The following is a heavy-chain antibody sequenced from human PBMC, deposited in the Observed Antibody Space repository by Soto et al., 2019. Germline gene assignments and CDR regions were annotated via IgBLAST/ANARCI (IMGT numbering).Heavy chain of an antibody. J-gene: IGHJ4*02. Sequence: SLRLSCAASGFTFSTYWMSWVRQAPGKGLEWVATIKQGGSEKYNVDSVKGRFTISRDNAENSLYLQMNSLKSEDTAVYFCARGSQWQADYWGQGTLVTVSS. V-gene: IGHV3-7*01. D-gene: IGHD6-19*01. CDR2: IKQGGSEK. CDR1: GFTFSTYW. CDR3: ARGSQWQADY.